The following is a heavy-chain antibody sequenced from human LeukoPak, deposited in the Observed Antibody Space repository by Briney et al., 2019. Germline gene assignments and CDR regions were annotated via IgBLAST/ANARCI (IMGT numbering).Heavy chain of an antibody. CDR2: IYSSGST. D-gene: IGHD3-3*01. V-gene: IGHV4-4*07. J-gene: IGHJ5*02. CDR3: ARHGITIFGVVNNWFDP. CDR1: GGSISANY. Sequence: SETLSLTCTVSGGSISANYWIWMRQSAGKGLEYIGRIYSSGSTNYNPSLKSRVTMSVDTSKNQFSLKLSSVTAADTAVYYCARHGITIFGVVNNWFDPWGQGTLVTVSS.